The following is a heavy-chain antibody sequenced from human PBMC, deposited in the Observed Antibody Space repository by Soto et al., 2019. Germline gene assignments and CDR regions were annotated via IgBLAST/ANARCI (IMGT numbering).Heavy chain of an antibody. J-gene: IGHJ5*02. D-gene: IGHD5-18*01. CDR1: GFTFSSYA. Sequence: EVQLLESGGGLVQPGGSLRLSCAASGFTFSSYAMSWVRQAPGKGLEWVSAISGSGGSTYYADSVKGRFTISRDNSKNTLYLPMNSLRAEDTAVYYCAKGGYSYGYKRGWFAPWGQGTVVTVSS. CDR2: ISGSGGST. CDR3: AKGGYSYGYKRGWFAP. V-gene: IGHV3-23*01.